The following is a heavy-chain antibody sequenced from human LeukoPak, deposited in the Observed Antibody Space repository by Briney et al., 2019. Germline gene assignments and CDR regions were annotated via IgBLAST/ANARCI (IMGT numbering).Heavy chain of an antibody. Sequence: PGGSLRLSCAASGFTFSDYYMSWIRQAPGKGLEWVSYISSSGSTIYYADSVKGRFTISRDNSKNTLYLQMNSLRAEDTAVYYCAKTPSTAIYYYYYMDVWGKGTTVTVSS. CDR1: GFTFSDYY. J-gene: IGHJ6*03. CDR3: AKTPSTAIYYYYYMDV. V-gene: IGHV3-11*01. CDR2: ISSSGSTI. D-gene: IGHD5-18*01.